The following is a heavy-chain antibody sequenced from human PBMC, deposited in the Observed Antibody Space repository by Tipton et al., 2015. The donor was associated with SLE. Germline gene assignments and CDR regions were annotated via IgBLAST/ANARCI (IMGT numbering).Heavy chain of an antibody. CDR1: GGSISSSSYY. CDR2: ISYSGST. V-gene: IGHV4-39*01. D-gene: IGHD3-10*01. J-gene: IGHJ5*02. Sequence: TLSLTCTVSGGSISSSSYYWGWIRQPPGKGLEWIGSISYSGSTYYNPSLKSRVTISVDTSKNQFSLKLSSVTAADTAVYYCARGEDWFDPWGQGTLVTVSS. CDR3: ARGEDWFDP.